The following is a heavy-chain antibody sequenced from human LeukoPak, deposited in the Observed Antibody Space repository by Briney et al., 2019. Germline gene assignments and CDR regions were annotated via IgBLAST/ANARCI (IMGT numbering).Heavy chain of an antibody. J-gene: IGHJ5*02. CDR1: GYSISSGYY. Sequence: SETLSLTCTVSGYSISSGYYWGWIRQPPGKGLEWIGSIYHSGSTYYNPSLKSRVTISVDTSKNQFSLKLSSVTAADTAVYYCARVGSSFNWFDPWGQGTLVTVSS. D-gene: IGHD6-13*01. CDR3: ARVGSSFNWFDP. CDR2: IYHSGST. V-gene: IGHV4-38-2*02.